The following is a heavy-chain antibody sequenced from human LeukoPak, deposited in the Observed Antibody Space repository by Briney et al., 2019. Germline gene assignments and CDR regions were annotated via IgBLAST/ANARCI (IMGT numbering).Heavy chain of an antibody. CDR1: GFTLGIYA. D-gene: IGHD3-10*01. Sequence: GGSLRLSCAASGFTLGIYAMSWVRQAPGKWLEWVANIKQDGSEKYYVDSAKGRFTISRDNAKNSLYLQMNSLRAEDTAVHYCAREGYYYGSGSYYNPGDYYYYYYYMDVWGKGTTVTISS. CDR3: AREGYYYGSGSYYNPGDYYYYYYYMDV. V-gene: IGHV3-7*01. J-gene: IGHJ6*03. CDR2: IKQDGSEK.